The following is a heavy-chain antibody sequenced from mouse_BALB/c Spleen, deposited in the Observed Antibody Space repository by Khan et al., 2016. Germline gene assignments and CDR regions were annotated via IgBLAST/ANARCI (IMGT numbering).Heavy chain of an antibody. CDR3: TRDAMDY. CDR1: GYSFTGYF. Sequence: VQLQQPGSDLVKPGASVKISCKASGYSFTGYFMYWVKQSHGKSLEWIGRVNPNNGGTSNNQRLKGKAILTVDKSSSTAYMELRSLTSEDSAVYYCTRDAMDYWGQGTSVTVSS. CDR2: VNPNNGGT. J-gene: IGHJ4*01. V-gene: IGHV1-22*01.